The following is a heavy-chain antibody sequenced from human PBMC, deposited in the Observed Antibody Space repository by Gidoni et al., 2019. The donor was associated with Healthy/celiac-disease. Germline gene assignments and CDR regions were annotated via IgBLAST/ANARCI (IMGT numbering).Heavy chain of an antibody. V-gene: IGHV3-48*03. D-gene: IGHD4-17*01. Sequence: EVQLVESGGGLVQPGGSLRLSCAASGFTFSSYEMNWVRQAPGKGLEWVSYISSSGSTIYYADSVKGRFTISRDNAKNSLYLQMNSLRAEDTAVYYCARDRGPDYGDPAPVFDPWGQGTLVTVSS. CDR1: GFTFSSYE. CDR3: ARDRGPDYGDPAPVFDP. CDR2: ISSSGSTI. J-gene: IGHJ5*02.